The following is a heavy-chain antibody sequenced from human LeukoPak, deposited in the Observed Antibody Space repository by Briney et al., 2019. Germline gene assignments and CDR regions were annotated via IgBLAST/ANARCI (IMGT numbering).Heavy chain of an antibody. D-gene: IGHD3-10*01. Sequence: GGSLRLSCAASGFTFDDYAMHWVRQAPGKGLEWVSGISWNSGSIGYADSVKGRFTISRDNAKNSLYLQMNSLRAEDTALYYCAKEPTSGIWFGGTYYFDYWGQGTLVTVSS. CDR1: GFTFDDYA. V-gene: IGHV3-9*01. CDR2: ISWNSGSI. CDR3: AKEPTSGIWFGGTYYFDY. J-gene: IGHJ4*02.